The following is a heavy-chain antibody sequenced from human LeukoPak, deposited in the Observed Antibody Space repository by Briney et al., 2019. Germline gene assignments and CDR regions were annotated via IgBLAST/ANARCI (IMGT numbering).Heavy chain of an antibody. V-gene: IGHV3-30*03. D-gene: IGHD6-13*01. Sequence: GGSLRLSCAASGFTFSSHGMHWVRQAPGKGLEWVTFISYDGSNKYYADSVKGRFTISRDNSKNTLFLQMDSLRAEDTAVYYCARQHTAATAFDYWGQGTLVTVSS. CDR2: ISYDGSNK. J-gene: IGHJ4*02. CDR1: GFTFSSHG. CDR3: ARQHTAATAFDY.